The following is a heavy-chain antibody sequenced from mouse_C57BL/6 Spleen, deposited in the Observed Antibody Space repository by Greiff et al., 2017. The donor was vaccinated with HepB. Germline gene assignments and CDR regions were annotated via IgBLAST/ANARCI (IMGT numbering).Heavy chain of an antibody. CDR1: GYAFSSSW. Sequence: QVQLQQSGPELVKPGASVKISCKASGYAFSSSWMNWVKQRPGKGLEWIGRIYPGDGDTNYNGKFKGKATLTADKSSSTAYMQLSSLTSEDAVVYFCARAVDYYGSSYGYFDGWGTGTTVTVSS. V-gene: IGHV1-82*01. CDR3: ARAVDYYGSSYGYFDG. D-gene: IGHD1-1*01. CDR2: IYPGDGDT. J-gene: IGHJ1*03.